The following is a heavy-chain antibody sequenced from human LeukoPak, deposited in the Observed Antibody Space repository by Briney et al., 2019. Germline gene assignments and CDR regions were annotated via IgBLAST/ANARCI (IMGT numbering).Heavy chain of an antibody. CDR3: ARDLTPYCSGGSCYSDY. D-gene: IGHD2-15*01. CDR1: GYTFTTYG. Sequence: GASLKVSCKTSGYTFTTYGISWLRQAPGQGLEWMGWISAYNGNTNYAQKLQGRVTMTTDTSTSTAYMELRSLRSDDTAVYYCARDLTPYCSGGSCYSDYWGQGTLVTVSS. J-gene: IGHJ4*02. CDR2: ISAYNGNT. V-gene: IGHV1-18*01.